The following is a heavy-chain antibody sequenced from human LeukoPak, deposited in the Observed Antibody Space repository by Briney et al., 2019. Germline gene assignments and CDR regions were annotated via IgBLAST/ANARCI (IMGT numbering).Heavy chain of an antibody. J-gene: IGHJ6*03. Sequence: GGSLRLSCSASGFTFSNYNMNWARQAPGKGLEWVSSITTGSTYIDYADSVKGRFTISRDNSKNTLYLQMNSLRAEDTAVYYCARDRGLELRVGFMDVWGKGTTVTVSS. CDR1: GFTFSNYN. D-gene: IGHD1-7*01. V-gene: IGHV3-21*01. CDR2: ITTGSTYI. CDR3: ARDRGLELRVGFMDV.